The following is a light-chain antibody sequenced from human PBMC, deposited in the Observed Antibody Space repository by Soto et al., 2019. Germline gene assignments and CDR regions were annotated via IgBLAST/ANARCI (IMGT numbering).Light chain of an antibody. J-gene: IGLJ3*02. CDR1: SPNIGTNA. CDR2: SND. Sequence: QSVVTQTPSASGTPGQRVTISCSGSSPNIGTNAGNWCQQLPGTAPRLLIYSNDQRPPGVPDRFAGSKSGTSASLAISGLQSEDEPDYFCAVWDDSLNGWVFGGGTKLTV. V-gene: IGLV1-44*01. CDR3: AVWDDSLNGWV.